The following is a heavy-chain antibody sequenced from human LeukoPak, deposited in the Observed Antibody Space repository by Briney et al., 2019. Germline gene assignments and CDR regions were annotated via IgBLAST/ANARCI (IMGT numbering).Heavy chain of an antibody. Sequence: GGSVRLSCAASGFTFSSTAMSWVRQAPGKGLEWVSTISGSSDGTYYADSVRGRFTISRDSSQNTLYLQMYSLRVEDTAVYYCAKSTRYYYDSSGYYNRYWGQGTLVIVSS. CDR2: ISGSSDGT. CDR1: GFTFSSTA. D-gene: IGHD3-22*01. V-gene: IGHV3-23*01. J-gene: IGHJ4*02. CDR3: AKSTRYYYDSSGYYNRY.